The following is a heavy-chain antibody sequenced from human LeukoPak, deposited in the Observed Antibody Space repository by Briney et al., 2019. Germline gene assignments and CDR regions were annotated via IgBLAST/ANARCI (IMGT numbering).Heavy chain of an antibody. Sequence: SETLSLTCTVSGGSIYSYYWNWIRQSPGEGLEWIGYIYYSGSTNYNPSLKSRVTISVDTSKNQFSLNLNSVTAADTAVYYCARGGKETLEGMGFDPWGQGTLVTVSS. D-gene: IGHD1-14*01. CDR2: IYYSGST. CDR3: ARGGKETLEGMGFDP. CDR1: GGSIYSYY. V-gene: IGHV4-59*08. J-gene: IGHJ5*02.